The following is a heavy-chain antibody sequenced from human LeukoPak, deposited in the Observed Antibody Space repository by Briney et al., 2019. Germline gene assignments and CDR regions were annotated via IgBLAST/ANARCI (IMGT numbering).Heavy chain of an antibody. CDR3: ARVRYWGNSGHDFDY. Sequence: SETLSLTCTVSDYYISSGHYWGWIRQPPGKGLEWIGSIYHSWNTYYNPSLKSRVSMSIDTSKNQFSLKLSSVTAADTAVYYCARVRYWGNSGHDFDYWGQGTLVTVSS. CDR1: DYYISSGHY. J-gene: IGHJ4*02. V-gene: IGHV4-38-2*02. CDR2: IYHSWNT. D-gene: IGHD5-12*01.